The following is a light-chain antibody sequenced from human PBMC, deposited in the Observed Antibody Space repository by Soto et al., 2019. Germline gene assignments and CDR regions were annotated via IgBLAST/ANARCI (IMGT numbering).Light chain of an antibody. V-gene: IGKV3-15*01. CDR2: GAS. Sequence: DTVMTQSPATLSVSPGERASLSCGAIQSVGNNLAWYRQKPGQAPRLLVYGASTRATGVPARFSGSGSGTEFTLIISSLQSEDFAVYYCQQYNSWPRTFGQGTKVDIK. CDR1: QSVGNN. J-gene: IGKJ1*01. CDR3: QQYNSWPRT.